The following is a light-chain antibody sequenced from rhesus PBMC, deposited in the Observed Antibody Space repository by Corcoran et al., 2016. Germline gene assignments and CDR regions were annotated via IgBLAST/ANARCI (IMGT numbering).Light chain of an antibody. V-gene: IGKV1-28*01. CDR2: AAS. Sequence: DIQMTQSPSSLSASVGDTVTITCRASQGISSYLNCFQQKPGKAPKLLIYAASSLESGVPSRFSGSGSGTEITLPISSLQPEDFAAYYCLQHNSYPLTFGGGTKVEIK. J-gene: IGKJ4*01. CDR3: LQHNSYPLT. CDR1: QGISSY.